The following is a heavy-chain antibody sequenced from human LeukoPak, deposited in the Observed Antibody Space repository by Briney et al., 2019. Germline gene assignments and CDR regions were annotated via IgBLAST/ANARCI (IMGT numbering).Heavy chain of an antibody. CDR3: AGDSICSGGSCYSDY. D-gene: IGHD2-15*01. Sequence: GGSLRLSCAPSGLTVSGNYMSWVRQAPGRGLEWVSSIYGGGSTYYANSVKGRFTISRDNSKNTLYLQMNSLRAEDTAVYYCAGDSICSGGSCYSDYWGQGTLVTVSS. CDR2: IYGGGST. J-gene: IGHJ4*02. CDR1: GLTVSGNY. V-gene: IGHV3-53*01.